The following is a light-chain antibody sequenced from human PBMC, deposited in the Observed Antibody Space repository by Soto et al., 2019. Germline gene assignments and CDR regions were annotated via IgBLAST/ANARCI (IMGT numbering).Light chain of an antibody. CDR1: QSVSSD. CDR2: GAS. V-gene: IGKV3-20*01. J-gene: IGKJ4*01. CDR3: QQYGSSPPLT. Sequence: EIVMTQSPATLSVSPGERATLSCRASQSVSSDLVWYQQKPGQAPRLLIYGASTRATGIPDRFSGSGSGTDFTLTISRREPEDFAVYYCQQYGSSPPLTFGGGTQVDIK.